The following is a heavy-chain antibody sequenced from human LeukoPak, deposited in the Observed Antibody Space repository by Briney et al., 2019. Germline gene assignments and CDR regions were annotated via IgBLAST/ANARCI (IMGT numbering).Heavy chain of an antibody. CDR3: ARGGSIAVAENFDY. CDR2: ISAYSGNT. J-gene: IGHJ4*02. CDR1: GYTFTNYG. D-gene: IGHD6-19*01. Sequence: ASVKVSCKTSGYTFTNYGISWVRQAPGQGLEWMGWISAYSGNTNYVQKFQDRVTMTTDTSTSTAYMELRSLRSDDTAVYFCARGGSIAVAENFDYWGQGTLVTVSS. V-gene: IGHV1-18*01.